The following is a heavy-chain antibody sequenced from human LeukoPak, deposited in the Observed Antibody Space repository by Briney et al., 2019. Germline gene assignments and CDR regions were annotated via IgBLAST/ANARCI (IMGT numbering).Heavy chain of an antibody. CDR2: ITGSGDST. CDR1: GFIFSNYA. CDR3: AIHDSSGWYFF. D-gene: IGHD6-19*01. V-gene: IGHV3-23*01. J-gene: IGHJ4*02. Sequence: PGGSLRLSCAGSGFIFSNYAMSWVRQAPGKGLEWVSSITGSGDSTYYADSVEGRFTISRDNSKSALYLQMNSLRAEDTAVYHCAIHDSSGWYFFWGQGTLATVSS.